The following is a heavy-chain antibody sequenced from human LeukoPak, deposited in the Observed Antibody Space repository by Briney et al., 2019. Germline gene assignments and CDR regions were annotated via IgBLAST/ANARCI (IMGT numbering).Heavy chain of an antibody. Sequence: GGSLRLSCAASGFTFSSYAMSWVRQAPGKGLEWVSAISGSGGSTYYADSVKGRFTISRDNSKNTLYLQTNSLRAEDTAVYYCAKDHYYDSSGYSLYFDYWGQGTLVTVSS. D-gene: IGHD3-22*01. J-gene: IGHJ4*02. CDR1: GFTFSSYA. CDR2: ISGSGGST. V-gene: IGHV3-23*01. CDR3: AKDHYYDSSGYSLYFDY.